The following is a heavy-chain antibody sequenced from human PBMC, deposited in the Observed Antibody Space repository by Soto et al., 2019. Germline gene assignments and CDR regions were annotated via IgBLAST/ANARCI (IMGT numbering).Heavy chain of an antibody. Sequence: QVQLVQSGAEVKRPGSSVKVSCKASGDTFSIYSINWVRQAPGLGLEWMGRVNPILSMSNYAQRFQGRVKMTADKSTSTAYMELSGLRSEDTAMYYCATSYGSGYRGFDYWGQGALVTVSS. V-gene: IGHV1-69*04. J-gene: IGHJ4*02. CDR2: VNPILSMS. D-gene: IGHD3-10*01. CDR3: ATSYGSGYRGFDY. CDR1: GDTFSIYS.